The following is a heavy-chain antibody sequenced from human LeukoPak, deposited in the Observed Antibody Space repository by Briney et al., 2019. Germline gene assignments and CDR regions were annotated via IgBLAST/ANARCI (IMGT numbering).Heavy chain of an antibody. Sequence: PGGSLRLSCVASGFPFSSYWMTWVRQAPGKGLEWVANIKQDGSKKSYVDSVKGRFTISRDNAKNTLYLQMNSLRAEDTAVYYCARGVGTTNPPEDYWGQGTLVTVSS. V-gene: IGHV3-7*01. CDR1: GFPFSSYW. J-gene: IGHJ4*02. D-gene: IGHD1-26*01. CDR2: IKQDGSKK. CDR3: ARGVGTTNPPEDY.